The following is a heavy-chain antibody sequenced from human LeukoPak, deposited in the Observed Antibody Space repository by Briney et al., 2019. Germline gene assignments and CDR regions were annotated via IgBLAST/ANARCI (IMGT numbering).Heavy chain of an antibody. J-gene: IGHJ4*02. CDR2: ISGSGSNT. Sequence: GGSLRLSCAASVFTFSSYAMSWVRQAPGKGLEWVSVISGSGSNTYYADSVRGRFTISRDNSKNTVYLQVNSLRAEDTAVYYCAKNPRGYSGYEGSNFDYWGQGTLVTVSS. CDR3: AKNPRGYSGYEGSNFDY. V-gene: IGHV3-23*01. CDR1: VFTFSSYA. D-gene: IGHD5-12*01.